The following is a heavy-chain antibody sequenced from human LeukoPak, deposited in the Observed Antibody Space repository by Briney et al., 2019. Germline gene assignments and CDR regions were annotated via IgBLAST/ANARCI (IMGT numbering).Heavy chain of an antibody. V-gene: IGHV1-18*01. CDR3: ARDRGSIVGAHHYYYYMDV. D-gene: IGHD1-26*01. CDR1: GYTFTSYG. Sequence: ASVKVSCKASGYTFTSYGISWVRQAPGQGLEWMGWISAYNGNTNYAQKLQGRVTMTTDTSTSTAYIELRSLRSDDTAVYYCARDRGSIVGAHHYYYYMDVWGKGTTVTVSS. CDR2: ISAYNGNT. J-gene: IGHJ6*03.